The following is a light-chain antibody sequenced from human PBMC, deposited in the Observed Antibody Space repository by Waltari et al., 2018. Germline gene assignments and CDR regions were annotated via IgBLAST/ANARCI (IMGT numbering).Light chain of an antibody. V-gene: IGLV3-25*03. J-gene: IGLJ1*01. Sequence: SYELTQPPSVSVSPGQTARISYSVNTFSKHYSYWYQQKPGQAPVLVMYKDSERPSGIPERFSGSSSGTTVTLTISGVQAEDEADYYCQSADTSETYFFGTGTKVTVL. CDR1: TFSKHY. CDR3: QSADTSETYF. CDR2: KDS.